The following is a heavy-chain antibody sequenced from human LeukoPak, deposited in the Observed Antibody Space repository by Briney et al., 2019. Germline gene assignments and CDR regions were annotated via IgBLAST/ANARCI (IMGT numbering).Heavy chain of an antibody. CDR1: GGSLSGYY. J-gene: IGHJ5*02. D-gene: IGHD6-13*01. CDR3: ARESQFSGSWGANWFDP. Sequence: SETLSLTCAVSGGSLSGYYWTWIRQPPGKGLEWTGEINHSGSTYYNPSLKSRVTISVDTSKNQFSLKLNSVTAADTAVYYCARESQFSGSWGANWFDPWGQGTLVTVSS. CDR2: INHSGST. V-gene: IGHV4-34*01.